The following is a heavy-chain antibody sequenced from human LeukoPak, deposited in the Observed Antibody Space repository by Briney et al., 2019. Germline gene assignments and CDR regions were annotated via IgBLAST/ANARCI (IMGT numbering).Heavy chain of an antibody. CDR2: IYYSGST. V-gene: IGHV4-30-4*08. CDR3: ARAPATGRLHFDY. D-gene: IGHD1-1*01. Sequence: SQTLSLTCTVSGGSISSGDYYWSWIRQPPGKGLEWIGYIYYSGSTYYNPSLKSRVTISVDTSKNQFSLKLSSVTAAGTAVYYCARAPATGRLHFDYWGQGTLVTVSS. CDR1: GGSISSGDYY. J-gene: IGHJ4*02.